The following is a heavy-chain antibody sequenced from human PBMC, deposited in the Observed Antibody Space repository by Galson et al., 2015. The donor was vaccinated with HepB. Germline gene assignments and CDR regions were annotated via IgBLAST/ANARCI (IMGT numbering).Heavy chain of an antibody. CDR3: ARGIGGSYWVDDAFDI. V-gene: IGHV1-69*13. CDR1: GGTFSSYA. J-gene: IGHJ3*02. D-gene: IGHD1-26*01. Sequence: SVKVSCKASGGTFSSYAISWVRQAPGQGLEWMGGTIPIFGTANYAQKFQGRVTITADESTSTAYMELSSLRSEDTAVYYCARGIGGSYWVDDAFDIWGQGTMVTVSS. CDR2: TIPIFGTA.